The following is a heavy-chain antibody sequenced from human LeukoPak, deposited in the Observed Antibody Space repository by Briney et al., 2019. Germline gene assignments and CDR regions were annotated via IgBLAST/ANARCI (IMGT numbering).Heavy chain of an antibody. CDR3: ARDSGYDFI. V-gene: IGHV4-39*07. CDR1: GGSISSSSYY. CDR2: IYYSGST. J-gene: IGHJ4*02. Sequence: SETLSLTCTVSGGSISSSSYYWGWIRQPPGKGLEWIGSIYYSGSTYYNPSLKSRVTISVDTSKNQFSLKLSSVTAADTAVYYCARDSGYDFIWGQGTLVTVSS. D-gene: IGHD5-12*01.